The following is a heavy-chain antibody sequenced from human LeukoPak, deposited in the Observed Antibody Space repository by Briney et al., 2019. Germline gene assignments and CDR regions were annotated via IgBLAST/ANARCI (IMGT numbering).Heavy chain of an antibody. D-gene: IGHD6-19*01. V-gene: IGHV4-39*01. CDR2: MYYSENT. CDR1: GDSISGKTYS. Sequence: SETLSLTCTVSGDSISGKTYSWGWVRQPRGKGLEWIGYMYYSENTYYNPSLKSRVTISVDTSRIQFSLKLSSVTAADTAVYYCVRYRSGSNRFDYWGQGTLVTVSS. J-gene: IGHJ4*02. CDR3: VRYRSGSNRFDY.